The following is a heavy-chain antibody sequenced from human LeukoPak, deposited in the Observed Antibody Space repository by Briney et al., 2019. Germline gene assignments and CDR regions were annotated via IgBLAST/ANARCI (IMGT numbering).Heavy chain of an antibody. V-gene: IGHV3-30-3*01. CDR1: GFNFRSYA. CDR2: ISYDGSNE. J-gene: IGHJ4*02. CDR3: ARDRVGGYSYGYTSPYYFDY. Sequence: GESPRLSCAASGFNFRSYAMHWVRQAPGKGLEWVALISYDGSNEYYADSVKGRFTISRDNSKNTLYLQMNSLRVEDTAAYYCARDRVGGYSYGYTSPYYFDYWGQGTLVTVSS. D-gene: IGHD5-18*01.